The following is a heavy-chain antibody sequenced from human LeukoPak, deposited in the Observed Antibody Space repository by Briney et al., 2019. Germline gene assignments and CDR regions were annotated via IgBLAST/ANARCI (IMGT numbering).Heavy chain of an antibody. CDR1: GGSISSYY. J-gene: IGHJ3*02. D-gene: IGHD3-9*01. V-gene: IGHV4-4*07. CDR2: IYTSGST. CDR3: ARGFDAHNAFDI. Sequence: PSETLSLTCTVSGGSISSYYWSWLRQPAGKGLEWIGRIYTSGSTSYNPSLKSRVTISVDTSKNQFSLKLTSVTAADTAVYYCARGFDAHNAFDIWGQGTMVTVSS.